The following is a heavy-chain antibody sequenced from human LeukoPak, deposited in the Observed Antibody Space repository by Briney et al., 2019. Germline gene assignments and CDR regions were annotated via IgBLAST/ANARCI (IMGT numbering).Heavy chain of an antibody. CDR1: GGSISSGSYY. CDR3: ARGPKRYCSGGSCYGGDY. CDR2: IYTSGST. V-gene: IGHV4-61*02. J-gene: IGHJ4*02. Sequence: SETLSLTCTVSGGSISSGSYYWSWIRQPAGKGLEWIGRIYTSGSTNYNPSLKSRVTISVDTSKNQSSLKLSSVTAADTAVYYCARGPKRYCSGGSCYGGDYWGQGTLVTVSS. D-gene: IGHD2-15*01.